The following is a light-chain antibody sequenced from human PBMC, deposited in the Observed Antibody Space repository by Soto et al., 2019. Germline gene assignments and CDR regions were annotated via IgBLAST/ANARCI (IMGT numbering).Light chain of an antibody. Sequence: QSVLAQPASVSGAPGQSSAISCTGTSSDVGGYNYVSWYQQHPGKAPKLMIHEVSNRPSGISDRFSGSKSGNTASLTISGLQADDEAAYYCSSHTSYSTRVFGTGTKVPVL. CDR1: SSDVGGYNY. CDR2: EVS. J-gene: IGLJ1*01. V-gene: IGLV2-14*01. CDR3: SSHTSYSTRV.